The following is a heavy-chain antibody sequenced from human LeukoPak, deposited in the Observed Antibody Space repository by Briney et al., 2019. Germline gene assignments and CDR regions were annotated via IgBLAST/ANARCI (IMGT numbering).Heavy chain of an antibody. V-gene: IGHV1-2*02. Sequence: ASVKVSCKASGYTFTGYYMHWVRQAPGQGLEWMGWINPNSGGTNYAQKFQGRVTMTRDTSISTAYMELSRLRSDDTAVYYCAREVSGWSEHFQHWGQGTLVTVSS. D-gene: IGHD6-19*01. J-gene: IGHJ1*01. CDR1: GYTFTGYY. CDR2: INPNSGGT. CDR3: AREVSGWSEHFQH.